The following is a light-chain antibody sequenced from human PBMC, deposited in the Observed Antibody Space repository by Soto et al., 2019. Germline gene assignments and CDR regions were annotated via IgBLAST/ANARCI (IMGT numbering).Light chain of an antibody. V-gene: IGKV1-8*01. CDR1: HDISTF. CDR2: AAS. CDR3: QQYYSYPIT. Sequence: IQMTQSPSTLSASIGDRVTTTCRASHDISTFLAWYQQKPGKAPKLLIYAASTLQSGVPSRFSGSGSGTDFTLTISCLQSEDFATYYCQQYYSYPITFGQGTRLEIK. J-gene: IGKJ5*01.